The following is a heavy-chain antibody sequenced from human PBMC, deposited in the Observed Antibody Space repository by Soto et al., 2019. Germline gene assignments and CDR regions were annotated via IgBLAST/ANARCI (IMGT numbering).Heavy chain of an antibody. Sequence: QMQLVQSGPEVKKPGTSVKVSCKASGFTFTSSAVQWVRQARGQRLEWIGWIVVGSGNTNYAQKFQERVTITRDMSTSTAYMELSSLRSEDTAVYYCAAGGIWYFDWSSILSGELPPYRYYYYGMDVWGQGTTVTVSS. V-gene: IGHV1-58*01. CDR1: GFTFTSSA. CDR2: IVVGSGNT. CDR3: AAGGIWYFDWSSILSGELPPYRYYYYGMDV. J-gene: IGHJ6*02. D-gene: IGHD3-9*01.